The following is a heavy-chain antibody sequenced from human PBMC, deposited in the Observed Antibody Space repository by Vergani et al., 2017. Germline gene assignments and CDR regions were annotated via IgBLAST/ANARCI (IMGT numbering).Heavy chain of an antibody. CDR2: IWYDGSNK. CDR3: ARDPGAVAYDAFDI. J-gene: IGHJ3*02. D-gene: IGHD6-19*01. CDR1: GFTFSSYG. V-gene: IGHV3-33*01. Sequence: QVQLVESGGGVVQPGRSLRLSCAASGFTFSSYGMHWVRQAPGKGLAWVAVIWYDGSNKYYADSVKGRFTISRDNSKNTLYLQMNSLRAEDTAVYYCARDPGAVAYDAFDIWGQGTMVTVSS.